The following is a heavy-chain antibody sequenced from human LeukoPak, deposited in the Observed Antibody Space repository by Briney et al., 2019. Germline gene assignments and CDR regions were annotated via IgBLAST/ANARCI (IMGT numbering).Heavy chain of an antibody. CDR1: GGTFSSYA. V-gene: IGHV1-69*13. D-gene: IGHD5-18*01. CDR3: ASPEGGYSYGYAH. J-gene: IGHJ4*02. Sequence: GASVKVSCKASGGTFSSYAISWVRQAPGQGLEWMGGIIPIFGTANYAQKFQGRVTITADESTSTAYLELSSLRSEDTAVYYCASPEGGYSYGYAHWGEGTLVTVSS. CDR2: IIPIFGTA.